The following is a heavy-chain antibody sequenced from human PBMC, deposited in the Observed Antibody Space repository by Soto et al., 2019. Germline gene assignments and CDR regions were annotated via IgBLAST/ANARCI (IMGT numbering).Heavy chain of an antibody. V-gene: IGHV1-69*12. CDR1: GGTFSSYA. CDR2: LIPIFGTA. CDR3: ARDAKLLTSDCSGCSCYSL. D-gene: IGHD2-15*01. Sequence: QVQLVQSGAEVKKPGSSVKVSCKASGGTFSSYAISWVRQAPGQGLEWMGGLIPIFGTANYAQKFQGRVTIPADESTSTAYMELSSLRSEDTAVYDCARDAKLLTSDCSGCSCYSLWGQGTLVTVSS. J-gene: IGHJ4*02.